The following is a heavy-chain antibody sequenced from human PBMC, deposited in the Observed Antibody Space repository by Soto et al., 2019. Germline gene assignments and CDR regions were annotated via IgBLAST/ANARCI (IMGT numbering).Heavy chain of an antibody. D-gene: IGHD1-26*01. Sequence: QVQLVQSGAEVKKPGASVKVSCKASGYPFTSHAVQWVRQAPGQGLEWMGWISAGNGDTKYSEKCQGRLTITRDTSASTAYMELGSLRFEDTSVYYCARRSGAYGIDYWGQGTLVTVSS. V-gene: IGHV1-3*01. J-gene: IGHJ4*02. CDR2: ISAGNGDT. CDR1: GYPFTSHA. CDR3: ARRSGAYGIDY.